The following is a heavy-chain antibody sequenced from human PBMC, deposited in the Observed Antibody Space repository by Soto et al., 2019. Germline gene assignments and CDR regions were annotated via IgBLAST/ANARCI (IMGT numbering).Heavy chain of an antibody. CDR2: VSWRGGRT. Sequence: GGSLRRSCAASGFIFDDYSMHWVRQAPGKGLEWGSLVSWRGGRTYYVDCVMGRFTISGGSSSNSLYLQMSNVRSEDSAVYYCAKDVWRGQLLGFDHRGQETPVTASS. J-gene: IGHJ4*02. V-gene: IGHV3-43*01. CDR3: AKDVWRGQLLGFDH. D-gene: IGHD3-3*01. CDR1: GFIFDDYS.